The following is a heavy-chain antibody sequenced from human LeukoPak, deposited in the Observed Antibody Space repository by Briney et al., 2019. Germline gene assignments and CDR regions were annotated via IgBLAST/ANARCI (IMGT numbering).Heavy chain of an antibody. CDR2: IYHSGST. V-gene: IGHV4-4*02. CDR3: ARDRGGSGYYSGAFDI. Sequence: SETLSLTCAVSGGSISSSNWWSWVRQPPGKGLEWIGEIYHSGSTNYSPSLKSRVTISVDKSKNQFSLKLSSVTAADTAVYYCARDRGGSGYYSGAFDIWGQGTMVTVSS. D-gene: IGHD3-22*01. J-gene: IGHJ3*02. CDR1: GGSISSSNW.